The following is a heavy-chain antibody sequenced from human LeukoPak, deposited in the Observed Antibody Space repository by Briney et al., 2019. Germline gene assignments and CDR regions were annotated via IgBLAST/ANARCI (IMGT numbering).Heavy chain of an antibody. V-gene: IGHV4-39*01. D-gene: IGHD5-18*01. CDR1: GGSISSSSYY. CDR3: ARLGDTAMVYHYYMDV. Sequence: SETLSLTCTVSGGSISSSSYYWGWIRPPPGKGLEWIGSIYYSGSTYYNPSLKSRVTISVDTSKNQFSLKLSSVTAADTAVYYCARLGDTAMVYHYYMDVWGKGTTVTISS. J-gene: IGHJ6*03. CDR2: IYYSGST.